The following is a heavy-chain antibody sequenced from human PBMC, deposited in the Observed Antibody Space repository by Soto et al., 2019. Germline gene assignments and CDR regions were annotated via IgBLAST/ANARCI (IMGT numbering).Heavy chain of an antibody. D-gene: IGHD1-7*01. J-gene: IGHJ6*01. Sequence: TLSLTCTVSGGSISSYYWSWIRQPPGKGLEWIGYIYYGSTKFNPSLNSRVAISIDTSKNQFSLRVSSVTAADTAQYYCARHVEIHHRCMDVWGQGTMVTLSS. V-gene: IGHV4-59*08. CDR1: GGSISSYY. CDR2: IYYGST. CDR3: ARHVEIHHRCMDV.